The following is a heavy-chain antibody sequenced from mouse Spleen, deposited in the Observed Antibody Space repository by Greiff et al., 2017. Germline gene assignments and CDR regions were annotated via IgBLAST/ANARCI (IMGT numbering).Heavy chain of an antibody. J-gene: IGHJ2*01. CDR1: GFNIKDYY. CDR2: IDPEDGET. D-gene: IGHD1-1*01. V-gene: IGHV14-2*01. Sequence: EVQVVESGAELVKPGASVKLSCTASGFNIKDYYMHWVKQRTERGLEWIGRIDPEDGETKYAPKFQGKATITADTSSNTAYLQLSSLTSEDTAVYYCARDTTVGPLDYWGQGTTLTVSS. CDR3: ARDTTVGPLDY.